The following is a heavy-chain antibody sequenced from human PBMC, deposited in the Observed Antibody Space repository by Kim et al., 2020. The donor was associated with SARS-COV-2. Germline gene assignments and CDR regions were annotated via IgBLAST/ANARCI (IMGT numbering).Heavy chain of an antibody. CDR2: ISYDGSNK. V-gene: IGHV3-30*18. Sequence: GGSLRLSCAASGFTFSTYGMHWVRQAPGKGLEWVAVISYDGSNKYYADSVKGRFTISRDNSKNTLYPQMNSLRAEDTAVYYCAKDPKRSASGRLAYGMDVWGQGTTVTVSS. CDR1: GFTFSTYG. J-gene: IGHJ6*02. D-gene: IGHD3-10*01. CDR3: AKDPKRSASGRLAYGMDV.